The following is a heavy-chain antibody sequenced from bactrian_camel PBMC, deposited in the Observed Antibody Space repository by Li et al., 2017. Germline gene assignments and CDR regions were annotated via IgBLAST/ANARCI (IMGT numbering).Heavy chain of an antibody. V-gene: IGHV3S1*01. CDR1: GSTHETC. D-gene: IGHD4*01. CDR2: IAAGSGRT. CDR3: AKDLNDYGNY. J-gene: IGHJ4*01. Sequence: HVQLVESGGGSVQAGGSLRLSCAVSGSTHETCLAWFRQAPGREREGVATIAAGSGRTYYTDSVKGRFTVSRDNAKNTLYLQLNSLKTEDTAMYYCAKDLNDYGNYWGQGTQVTVS.